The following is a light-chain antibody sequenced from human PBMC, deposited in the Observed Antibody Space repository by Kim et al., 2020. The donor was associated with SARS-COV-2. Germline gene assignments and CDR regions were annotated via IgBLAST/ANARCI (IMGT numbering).Light chain of an antibody. CDR3: NSRDSSGNHWV. CDR1: SLRSYY. CDR2: GKN. V-gene: IGLV3-19*01. J-gene: IGLJ3*02. Sequence: SSELTQDPAVSVALVQTVRITCQGDSLRSYYASWYQQTPGQAPVLVIYGKNNRPSGIPDRFSGSSSGNTASLTITGAQAEDEADYYCNSRDSSGNHWVFGGGTQLTVL.